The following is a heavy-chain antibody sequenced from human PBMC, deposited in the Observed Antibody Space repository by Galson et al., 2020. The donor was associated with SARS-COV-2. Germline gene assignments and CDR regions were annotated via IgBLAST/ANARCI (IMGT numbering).Heavy chain of an antibody. V-gene: IGHV3-23*01. CDR2: ISGSGGST. D-gene: IGHD4-4*01. CDR3: AKDYSNYDSSDY. J-gene: IGHJ4*02. CDR1: GFTFSSYA. Sequence: GGSLRLYCAVSGFTFSSYAMSWVRQAPGKGLEWVSDISGSGGSTYYADSVKGRFTISRDNSKNTLYLQMNSLRAEDTAVYYCAKDYSNYDSSDYWCQGTLVTVSS.